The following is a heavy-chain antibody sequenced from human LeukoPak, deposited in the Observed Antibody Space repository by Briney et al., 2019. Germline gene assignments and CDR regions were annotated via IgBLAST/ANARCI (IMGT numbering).Heavy chain of an antibody. CDR1: GTTLSTDW. D-gene: IGHD2-15*01. CDR3: ARGGLYWHI. CDR2: IKQDGSEK. Sequence: GGSLRLSCAASGTTLSTDWMSWVRQAPGKGLEWVANIKQDGSEKNYVDSVKGRFTISRDNARNSLYLQMDSLRAEDAALYYCARGGLYWHIWGQGTMVTVSS. V-gene: IGHV3-7*04. J-gene: IGHJ3*02.